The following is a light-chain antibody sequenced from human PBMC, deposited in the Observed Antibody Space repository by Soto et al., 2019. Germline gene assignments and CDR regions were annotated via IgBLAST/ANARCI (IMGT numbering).Light chain of an antibody. CDR1: QSLSSNS. J-gene: IGKJ5*01. V-gene: IGKV3-20*01. Sequence: EIVLTQSPGTLSFSPGERATLSCRASQSLSSNSLAWYQQKPGQAPRLLIYGASSRATGIPDRFSGSGSGTDFTLTISRLEPEDFAVYYCQQYGSSPITFGQGTRLEIK. CDR2: GAS. CDR3: QQYGSSPIT.